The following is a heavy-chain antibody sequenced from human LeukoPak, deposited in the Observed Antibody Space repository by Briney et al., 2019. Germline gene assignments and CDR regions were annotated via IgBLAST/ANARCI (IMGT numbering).Heavy chain of an antibody. CDR2: IYYSGST. CDR1: GGSISSYY. Sequence: ETLSLTCTVSGGSISSYYWSWIRQPPGKGLEWIGYIYYSGSTNYNPSLKSRVTISVDTSKNQFSLKQSSVTAADTAVYYCATGLTTGTTFDYWGQGTLVTVSS. V-gene: IGHV4-59*01. D-gene: IGHD1-1*01. CDR3: ATGLTTGTTFDY. J-gene: IGHJ4*02.